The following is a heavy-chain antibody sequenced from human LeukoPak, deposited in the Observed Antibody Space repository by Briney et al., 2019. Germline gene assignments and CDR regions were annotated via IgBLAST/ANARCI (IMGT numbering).Heavy chain of an antibody. CDR3: ARVSRDFYSNYYYYYGMDV. Sequence: GGSLRLSCAASGFTFSSYWMSWVRQAPGKGLEWVANIKQDGSQKYYVDSVKGRFTISRDNAKNSLYLQMNSPRAEDTAVYYCARVSRDFYSNYYYYYGMDVWGQGTTVTVSS. D-gene: IGHD4-11*01. J-gene: IGHJ6*02. V-gene: IGHV3-7*01. CDR2: IKQDGSQK. CDR1: GFTFSSYW.